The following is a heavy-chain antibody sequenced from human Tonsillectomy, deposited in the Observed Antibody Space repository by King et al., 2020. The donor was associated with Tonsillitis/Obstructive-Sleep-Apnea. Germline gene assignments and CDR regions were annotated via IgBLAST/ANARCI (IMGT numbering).Heavy chain of an antibody. Sequence: VQLVESGGGLVQPGGSLRLSCAASGITFSSYAMSWVRQAPGKGLEWVSTISGGGGSTYVADSVKGRFTISRDNSKITLYLQMNSMRAEDTAVYYCAKAMVQGIIITIFDYWGQGTLVTVSS. CDR1: GITFSSYA. V-gene: IGHV3-23*04. CDR2: ISGGGGST. J-gene: IGHJ4*02. D-gene: IGHD3-10*01. CDR3: AKAMVQGIIITIFDY.